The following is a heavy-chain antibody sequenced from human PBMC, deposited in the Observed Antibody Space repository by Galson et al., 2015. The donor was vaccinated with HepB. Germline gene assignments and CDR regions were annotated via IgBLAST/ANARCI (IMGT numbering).Heavy chain of an antibody. CDR1: GFTFSSYS. CDR2: ISSSSSYI. D-gene: IGHD3-3*01. V-gene: IGHV3-21*01. J-gene: IGHJ6*03. CDR3: ARDKRFLDTTYYYYYMDV. Sequence: SLRLSCAASGFTFSSYSMNWVRQAPGKGLEWVSSISSSSSYIYYADSVKGRFTISRDNAKNSLYLQMNSLRAEDTAVYYCARDKRFLDTTYYYYYMDVWGKGTTVTVSS.